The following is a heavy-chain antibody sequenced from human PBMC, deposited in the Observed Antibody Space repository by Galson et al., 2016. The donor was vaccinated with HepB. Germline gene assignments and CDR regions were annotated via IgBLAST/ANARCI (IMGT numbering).Heavy chain of an antibody. V-gene: IGHV1-2*02. CDR3: ARVHKTYCTGDCPVDY. CDR1: ADIFSSYG. CDR2: INPNSGVT. Sequence: SVKVSCKASADIFSSYGISWVRQAPGQGLEWMGWINPNSGVTNSAQKFQGRVTVTRDTSINTAYMELSSLRSDDTAVYYCARVHKTYCTGDCPVDYWGQGTLVTVSS. J-gene: IGHJ4*02. D-gene: IGHD2-8*02.